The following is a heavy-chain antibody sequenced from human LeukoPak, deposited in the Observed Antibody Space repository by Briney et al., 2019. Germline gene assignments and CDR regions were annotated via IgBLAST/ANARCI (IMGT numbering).Heavy chain of an antibody. V-gene: IGHV3-53*01. CDR3: ARDAVQVWSYVGTYDI. CDR1: GFTVSSNY. Sequence: GGSLRLSCAASGFTVSSNYMSWVRQAPGKGLEWVSVIYSGGSTYYADSVKGRFTISRDNSKNTLYLQMNSLRAEDTAVYFCARDAVQVWSYVGTYDIWGPGTTVTVS. CDR2: IYSGGST. J-gene: IGHJ3*02. D-gene: IGHD1-1*01.